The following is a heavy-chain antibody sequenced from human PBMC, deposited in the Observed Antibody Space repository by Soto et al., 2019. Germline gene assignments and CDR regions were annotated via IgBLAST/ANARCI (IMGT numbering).Heavy chain of an antibody. CDR3: ARERLNGSGSYYNAVDY. V-gene: IGHV1-69*08. D-gene: IGHD3-10*01. Sequence: QVQLVQSGAEVKKPGSSVKVSCKASGGTFSSYTISWVRQAPGQGLEWMGRIIPILGIANYAQKFQGRVTITADKSTSTAYMELSRLRSEDTAVYYCARERLNGSGSYYNAVDYWGQGTLVTVSS. CDR1: GGTFSSYT. J-gene: IGHJ4*02. CDR2: IIPILGIA.